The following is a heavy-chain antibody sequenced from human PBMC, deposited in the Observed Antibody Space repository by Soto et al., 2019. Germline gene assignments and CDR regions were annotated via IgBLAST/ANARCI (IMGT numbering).Heavy chain of an antibody. V-gene: IGHV1-18*01. Sequence: QVQLVQSGAEVKKPGASVKVSCKASGYTFTSYGISWVRQAPGQGLEWMGWINAYNGNTNYAQKLKGRVTMTTDTATSTAYMERMSLRADDTAVNYCARFLPPFDPWGQGTLVTVSS. CDR2: INAYNGNT. J-gene: IGHJ5*02. CDR1: GYTFTSYG. CDR3: ARFLPPFDP.